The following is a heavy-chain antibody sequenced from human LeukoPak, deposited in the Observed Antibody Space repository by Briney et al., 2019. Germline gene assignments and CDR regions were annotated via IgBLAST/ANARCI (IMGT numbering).Heavy chain of an antibody. CDR1: GFSFSNYN. CDR2: ISSSSSYI. D-gene: IGHD2-2*01. CDR3: ARDRWDIVLVPAAREIDY. V-gene: IGHV3-21*01. Sequence: PGGSLRLSCAASGFSFSNYNMNWVRQAPGKGLEWVSSISSSSSYIYYADSVEGRFTISRDNAKNSLYLQMNSLRADDTAVYYCARDRWDIVLVPAAREIDYWGQGTLVTVSS. J-gene: IGHJ4*02.